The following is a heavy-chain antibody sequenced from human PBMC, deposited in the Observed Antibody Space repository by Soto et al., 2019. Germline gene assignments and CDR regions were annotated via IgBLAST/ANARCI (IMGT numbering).Heavy chain of an antibody. CDR1: GFTFSSYW. CDR3: AREGYSYYYYYYGMDV. V-gene: IGHV3-7*03. Sequence: PGGSLRLSCAASGFTFSSYWMSWVRQAPGKGLEWVANIKQDGSEKYYVDSVKGRSTISRDNAKNSLYLQMNSLRAEDTAVYYCAREGYSYYYYYYGMDVWGQGTTVTVSS. CDR2: IKQDGSEK. J-gene: IGHJ6*02. D-gene: IGHD5-18*01.